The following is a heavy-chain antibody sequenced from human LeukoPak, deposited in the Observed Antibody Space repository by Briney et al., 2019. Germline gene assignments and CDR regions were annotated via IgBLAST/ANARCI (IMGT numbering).Heavy chain of an antibody. CDR1: GFTFSNAW. V-gene: IGHV3-15*07. CDR3: ARAVSY. CDR2: IKNKADGGTT. Sequence: GGSLRLSCAASGFTFSNAWMNWVRQAPGKGLEWVGRIKNKADGGTTDYAAPVKGRFTISRDDSRNTLYLQMNSLRAEDTAVYYCARAVSYWGQGTLVTVSS. J-gene: IGHJ4*02.